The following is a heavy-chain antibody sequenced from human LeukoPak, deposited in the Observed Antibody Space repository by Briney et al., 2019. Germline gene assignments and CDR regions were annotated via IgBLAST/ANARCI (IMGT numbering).Heavy chain of an antibody. J-gene: IGHJ4*02. D-gene: IGHD6-19*01. Sequence: PGGSRRLSCAASGFAFSRLAMGWVRQAPGKGLEWVSVISDSGSLTHYADSVKGRFTISRDNSKNTLFLQMNGLRAEDTAVYYCAKDARRTNGWYFFDYWGQGTLVTVSS. V-gene: IGHV3-23*01. CDR3: AKDARRTNGWYFFDY. CDR2: ISDSGSLT. CDR1: GFAFSRLA.